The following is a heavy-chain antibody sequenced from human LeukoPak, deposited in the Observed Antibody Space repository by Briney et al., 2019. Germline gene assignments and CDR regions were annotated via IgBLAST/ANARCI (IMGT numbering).Heavy chain of an antibody. J-gene: IGHJ5*02. CDR1: GGSISSYY. Sequence: PSETLSLTCTVSGGSISSYYWSWIRQPPGKGLEWIGYIYYSGSTNYNPSLKSRVTMSVDTSKNQFSLKLSSVTAADTAVYYCARVRSTGWFDPWGQGTLVTVSS. CDR2: IYYSGST. V-gene: IGHV4-59*12. CDR3: ARVRSTGWFDP.